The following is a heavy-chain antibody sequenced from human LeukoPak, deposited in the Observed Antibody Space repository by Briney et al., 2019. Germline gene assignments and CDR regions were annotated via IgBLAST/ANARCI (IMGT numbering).Heavy chain of an antibody. V-gene: IGHV4-59*08. CDR2: IFYSGIT. CDR1: GDSITSYF. J-gene: IGHJ4*02. D-gene: IGHD3-10*01. Sequence: PSETLSLTCTVSGDSITSYFWSWIRQPPGKGLEWVGYIFYSGITNYNPSLKSRVTISVDTSKNQFSLKLSSVTAADTAVYYCARVSRFGEMVDYWGQGTLVTVSS. CDR3: ARVSRFGEMVDY.